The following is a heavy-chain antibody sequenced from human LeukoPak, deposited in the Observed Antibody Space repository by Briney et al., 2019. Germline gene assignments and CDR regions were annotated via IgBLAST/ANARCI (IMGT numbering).Heavy chain of an antibody. Sequence: PGGSLRLSCAASGFTFRNYVIHRVRQAPGKGLEWVAVISYDGSNKYYADSVKGRFTISRDNSKNTLYLQMNSLRAEDTAVYYCAKSPARDFWSWSIEYYYYYGMDVWGQGTTVTVSS. J-gene: IGHJ6*02. CDR1: GFTFRNYV. CDR3: AKSPARDFWSWSIEYYYYYGMDV. CDR2: ISYDGSNK. D-gene: IGHD3-3*01. V-gene: IGHV3-30*18.